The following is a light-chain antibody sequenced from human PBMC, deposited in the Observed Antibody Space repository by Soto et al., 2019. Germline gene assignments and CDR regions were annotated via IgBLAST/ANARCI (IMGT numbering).Light chain of an antibody. CDR2: AAS. CDR1: QSISSY. J-gene: IGKJ2*01. CDR3: QQSYSTPPT. V-gene: IGKV1-39*01. Sequence: DIQMTQSPSSLSASVGDRVTITCRASQSISSYLNWYQQKPGKAPKLLIYAASSLQSGVPSRFSGSGSGTDFNLTISSLQPEEFATYYCQQSYSTPPTFGQGTKLEIK.